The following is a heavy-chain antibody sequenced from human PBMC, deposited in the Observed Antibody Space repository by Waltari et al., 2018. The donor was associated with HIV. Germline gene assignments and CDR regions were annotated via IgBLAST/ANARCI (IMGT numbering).Heavy chain of an antibody. Sequence: EVQLLESGGGLVQPGGSLRLSCAASGFTFSSYAMSWVRQAPGKGLVWVSVISGSGGSTYYADSVKGRITISRDNSKNTLYLQMNSRRAEDTAVYYCAKDNRDPLGTLWYWGQGTLVTVSS. CDR3: AKDNRDPLGTLWY. V-gene: IGHV3-23*01. CDR2: ISGSGGST. CDR1: GFTFSSYA. J-gene: IGHJ4*02. D-gene: IGHD2-21*01.